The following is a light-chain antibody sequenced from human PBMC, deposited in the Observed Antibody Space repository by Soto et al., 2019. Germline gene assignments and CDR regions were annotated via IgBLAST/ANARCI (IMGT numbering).Light chain of an antibody. Sequence: IQLTQSPSSLSASVGDRVTITCRASQGISSYLGWYQQKPGKAPNLLIYDASTLHSGVPSRFSGGGSGTDFTLTISSLQPEDFATYYCLQDNSYPRTFGQGTKVEIK. J-gene: IGKJ1*01. CDR3: LQDNSYPRT. V-gene: IGKV1-9*01. CDR1: QGISSY. CDR2: DAS.